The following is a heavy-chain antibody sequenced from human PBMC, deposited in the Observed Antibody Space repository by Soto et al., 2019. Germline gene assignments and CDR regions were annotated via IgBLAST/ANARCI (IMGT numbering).Heavy chain of an antibody. CDR2: IIPILGIA. J-gene: IGHJ4*02. Sequence: QVQLVQSGAEVKKPGSSVKVSCKASGGTFSSYTISWVRQAPGQGLEWMGRIIPILGIANYAQKFQGRVTITADKSTSTAYMELSSLRSEDTAVYYCATYCSGGSCYSKLSDYCGQGTLVTVSS. V-gene: IGHV1-69*02. CDR1: GGTFSSYT. CDR3: ATYCSGGSCYSKLSDY. D-gene: IGHD2-15*01.